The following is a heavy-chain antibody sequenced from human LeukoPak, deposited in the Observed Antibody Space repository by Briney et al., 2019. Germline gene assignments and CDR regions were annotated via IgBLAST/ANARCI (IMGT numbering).Heavy chain of an antibody. D-gene: IGHD2-2*01. V-gene: IGHV1-69*05. CDR2: IIPIFGTA. CDR1: GGTFSSYA. Sequence: SVKVSCKASGGTFSSYAISWVRQAPGQGLEWMGGIIPIFGTANYAQKFQGRVTITTDESTSTAYMELSSLRSEDTAVYYCARERYCRSTSCSNWFDPWGQGTLVTVSS. CDR3: ARERYCRSTSCSNWFDP. J-gene: IGHJ5*02.